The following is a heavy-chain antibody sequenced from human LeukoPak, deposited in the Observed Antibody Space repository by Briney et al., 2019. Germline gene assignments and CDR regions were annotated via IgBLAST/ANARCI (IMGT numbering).Heavy chain of an antibody. V-gene: IGHV4-39*01. D-gene: IGHD3-10*01. CDR3: ARNSSYYNTGGFAY. CDR2: IYYSGST. Sequence: SETLSLTCTVSGASIRGSSYYWAWIRQTPGKGLEWIGSIYYSGSTHYTPSLKSRLTMSVDTSKNQFPLRVSSVTAADTAVYYCARNSSYYNTGGFAYWGQALLVTVSS. CDR1: GASIRGSSYY. J-gene: IGHJ4*02.